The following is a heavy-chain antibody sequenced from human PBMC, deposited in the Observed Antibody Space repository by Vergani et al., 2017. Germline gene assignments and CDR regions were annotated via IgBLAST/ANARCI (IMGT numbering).Heavy chain of an antibody. CDR1: GDSISSGVYY. CDR2: IYSTGST. D-gene: IGHD3-22*01. CDR3: ARMGGYDEGDAFRIGYFDS. V-gene: IGHV4-31*03. Sequence: QVQLQESGPGLVKPSQTLSLTCSVSGDSISSGVYYWNWIRQHPGKGLEWIRYIYSTGSTHHNPSLRRRINMSVDTSKNQFSLKLNSVTAADTDMYYCARMGGYDEGDAFRIGYFDSWGPGILVTVSS. J-gene: IGHJ4*02.